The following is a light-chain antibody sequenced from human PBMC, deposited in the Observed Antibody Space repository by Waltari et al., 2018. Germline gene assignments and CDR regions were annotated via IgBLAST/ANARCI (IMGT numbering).Light chain of an antibody. J-gene: IGLJ1*01. CDR2: EVN. V-gene: IGLV2-14*01. CDR1: SSDVGGYNY. CDR3: TSYTSSITYV. Sequence: QSALTQPASVSGSPGQSITISCTGTSSDVGGYNYVSWSQQHPGQAPKLMIYEVNNRPSGVSDRFSGSKSGNTASLTISGLQAEDEADYYCTSYTSSITYVFGTGTKVTVL.